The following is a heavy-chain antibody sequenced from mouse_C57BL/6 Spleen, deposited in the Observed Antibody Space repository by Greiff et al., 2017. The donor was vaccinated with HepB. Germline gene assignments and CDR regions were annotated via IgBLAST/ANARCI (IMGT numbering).Heavy chain of an antibody. CDR3: AKGGGMDYYGSSSFAY. Sequence: QVTLKESGPGLVQPSQSLSITCTVSGFSLTSYGVHWVRQSPGKGLEWLGVIWRGGSTDYNAAFMSRLSITKDNSKSQVFFKMNSRQADDTAIYYGAKGGGMDYYGSSSFAYWGQGTLVTVSA. CDR2: IWRGGST. CDR1: GFSLTSYG. J-gene: IGHJ3*01. V-gene: IGHV2-5*01. D-gene: IGHD1-1*01.